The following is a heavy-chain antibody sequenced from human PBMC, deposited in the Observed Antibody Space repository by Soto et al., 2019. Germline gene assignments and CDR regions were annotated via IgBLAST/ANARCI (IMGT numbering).Heavy chain of an antibody. CDR3: ARGPYYYGMDV. CDR2: IYYSGST. V-gene: IGHV4-61*01. J-gene: IGHJ6*02. Sequence: QVQLQESGPGLVKPSETLSLTCTVSGGSVSSGSYYWSWIRQPPGKGLEWIGYIYYSGSTNYNPSLKSRVTISVDTSKNQFSLKLGSVTAADTAVCYCARGPYYYGMDVWGQGTTVTVSS. CDR1: GGSVSSGSYY.